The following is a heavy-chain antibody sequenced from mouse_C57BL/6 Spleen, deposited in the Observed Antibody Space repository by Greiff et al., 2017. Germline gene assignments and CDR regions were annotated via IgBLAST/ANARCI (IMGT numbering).Heavy chain of an antibody. CDR3: VRSYGSSYGDYAMDY. D-gene: IGHD1-1*01. Sequence: EVQLVESGGGLVQPKGSLKLSCAASGFTFNTYAMHWVRQAPGKGLEWVARIRSKSSNYATYYADSVKDRLTISRDDSQSMLYLQMNNLKTEDTAMYYCVRSYGSSYGDYAMDYWGQGTSVTVSS. V-gene: IGHV10-3*01. CDR1: GFTFNTYA. CDR2: IRSKSSNYAT. J-gene: IGHJ4*01.